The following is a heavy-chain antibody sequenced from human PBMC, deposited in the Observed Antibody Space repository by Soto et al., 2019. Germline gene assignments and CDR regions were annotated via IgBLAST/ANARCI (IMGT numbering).Heavy chain of an antibody. V-gene: IGHV4-59*01. J-gene: IGHJ3*02. CDR2: IYYSGST. Sequence: SETLSLTCTVSGGSISSYYWSWIRQPPGKGLEWIGYIYYSGSTNYNPSLKSRVTISVDTSKNQFSLKLSSVTAADTAVYYCASLPYCTNGVCRHEDDAFDIWGQGTMVTVSS. D-gene: IGHD2-8*01. CDR1: GGSISSYY. CDR3: ASLPYCTNGVCRHEDDAFDI.